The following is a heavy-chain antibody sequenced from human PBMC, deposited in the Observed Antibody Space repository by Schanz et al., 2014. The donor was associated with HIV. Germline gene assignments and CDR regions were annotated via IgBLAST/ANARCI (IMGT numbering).Heavy chain of an antibody. J-gene: IGHJ3*02. CDR2: IWYDGSNK. V-gene: IGHV3-33*01. CDR3: ARSPDWAGTDAFDI. CDR1: GFTFSSYG. Sequence: QVQLVESGGGVVQPGRSLRLSCAASGFTFSSYGMHWVRQAPGKGLDWVANIWYDGSNKYYADSVKGRFTISRDNSKNTLYLQMTSLRAEDTAIYYCARSPDWAGTDAFDIWGQGTMVTVSS. D-gene: IGHD6-19*01.